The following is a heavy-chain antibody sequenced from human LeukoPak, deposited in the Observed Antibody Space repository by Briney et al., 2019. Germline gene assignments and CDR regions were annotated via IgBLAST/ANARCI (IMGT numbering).Heavy chain of an antibody. Sequence: GESLKISCQGSGYSFTSYWIAWVRQMAGKGLEWMGIINPGDSDTRYSPSFQGQVNISADKSIRTAYLQWSSLKVSDTVMYYCARPRSGSWYTAYDIWGQGTMVTVS. D-gene: IGHD6-13*01. J-gene: IGHJ3*02. CDR2: INPGDSDT. CDR1: GYSFTSYW. CDR3: ARPRSGSWYTAYDI. V-gene: IGHV5-51*01.